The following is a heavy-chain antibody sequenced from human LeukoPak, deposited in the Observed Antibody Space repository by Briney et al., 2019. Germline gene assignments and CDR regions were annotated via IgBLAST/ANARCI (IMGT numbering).Heavy chain of an antibody. Sequence: GGSLRLSCVASGFTFSTYAMRWARQAPGKGLEWVSAISGPGHTTYYADSVKGRFTIPRDNSKGTLYLQMNSLRVEDTALYYCARPASCSGDTCHRIDYWGQGTVVTVSS. CDR2: ISGPGHTT. D-gene: IGHD2-15*01. CDR3: ARPASCSGDTCHRIDY. V-gene: IGHV3-23*01. J-gene: IGHJ4*02. CDR1: GFTFSTYA.